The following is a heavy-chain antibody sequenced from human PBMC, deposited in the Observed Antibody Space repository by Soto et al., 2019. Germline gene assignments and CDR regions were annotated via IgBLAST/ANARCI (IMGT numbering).Heavy chain of an antibody. CDR1: GFTFSSYA. CDR2: IVGSGGST. D-gene: IGHD3-10*01. Sequence: GGSLRLSCAASGFTFSSYAMSWVRQAPGKGLEWVSAIVGSGGSTYYADSVKGRFTISRDNSKNTLYLQMNSLRAEDKVVYNCAKDRTSAPHIAASQITMVRGVTGLFDYWGQGTLVTVSS. CDR3: AKDRTSAPHIAASQITMVRGVTGLFDY. V-gene: IGHV3-23*01. J-gene: IGHJ4*02.